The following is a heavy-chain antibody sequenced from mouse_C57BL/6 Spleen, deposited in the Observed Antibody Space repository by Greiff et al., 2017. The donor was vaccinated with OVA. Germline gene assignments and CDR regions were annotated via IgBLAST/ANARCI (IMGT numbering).Heavy chain of an antibody. V-gene: IGHV8-12*01. Sequence: QVTLKESGPGILQSSQTLSLTCSFSGFSLSTSGMGVSWIRQPSGKGLEWLAHIYWDDDKRYNPSLKSRLTISKDTSRNQVFLKITSVDTADTATYNCARRGSYAMDYWGQGTSVTVSS. J-gene: IGHJ4*01. CDR2: IYWDDDK. CDR3: ARRGSYAMDY. CDR1: GFSLSTSGMG.